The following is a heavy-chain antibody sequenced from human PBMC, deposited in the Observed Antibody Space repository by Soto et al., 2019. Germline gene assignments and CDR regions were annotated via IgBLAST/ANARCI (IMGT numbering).Heavy chain of an antibody. Sequence: GALRLSCAASGFTFSSYAMSWVRQAPGKGLEWVSAISGSGGSTYYADSVKGRFTISRDSSKNTLYLQMNSLRAEDTAVYYCAKEGGLIEYYFDYWGQGTLVTVSS. CDR3: AKEGGLIEYYFDY. J-gene: IGHJ4*02. CDR2: ISGSGGST. CDR1: GFTFSSYA. V-gene: IGHV3-23*01.